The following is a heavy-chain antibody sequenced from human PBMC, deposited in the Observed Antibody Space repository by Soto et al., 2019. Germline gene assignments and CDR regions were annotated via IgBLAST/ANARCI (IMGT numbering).Heavy chain of an antibody. Sequence: QVQLVQSGAEVKKPGASVKVSCESSGYTFTTYYMHWVRRARGLGLEWLGMINPSGGYTSYAQKLQGRVTMTRDPSTRTNYMEQSSLRRDDTAIYYCARRAYNYANMDVWGQGTTVTVSS. J-gene: IGHJ6*02. CDR1: GYTFTTYY. CDR3: ARRAYNYANMDV. V-gene: IGHV1-46*01. D-gene: IGHD5-18*01. CDR2: INPSGGYT.